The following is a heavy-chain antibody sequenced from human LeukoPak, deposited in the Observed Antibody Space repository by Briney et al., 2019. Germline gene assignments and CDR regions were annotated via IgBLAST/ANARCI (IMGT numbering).Heavy chain of an antibody. D-gene: IGHD6-13*01. V-gene: IGHV1-2*02. CDR1: GYTFTGYY. CDR2: INPNSGGT. Sequence: ASVKVSCKASGYTFTGYYMHWVRQAPGRGLEWMGWINPNSGGTNYAQKFQGRVTMTRDTSISTAYMELSRLRSDDTAVYYCARDGVYSTNFDAFDIWGQGTMVTVSS. J-gene: IGHJ3*02. CDR3: ARDGVYSTNFDAFDI.